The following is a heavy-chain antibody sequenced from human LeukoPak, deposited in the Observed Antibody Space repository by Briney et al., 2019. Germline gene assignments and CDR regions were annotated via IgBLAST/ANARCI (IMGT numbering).Heavy chain of an antibody. CDR2: ISSSSSTI. Sequence: GGSLRLSCAASGLTVSSYSMNWVRQAPGKGLEWVSYISSSSSTIYYADSVKGRFTISRDNAKNSLYLQMNSLRDEDTAVYYCARASRTYYDSSGYPLNDAFDIWGQGTMVTVSS. J-gene: IGHJ3*02. D-gene: IGHD3-22*01. CDR3: ARASRTYYDSSGYPLNDAFDI. CDR1: GLTVSSYS. V-gene: IGHV3-48*02.